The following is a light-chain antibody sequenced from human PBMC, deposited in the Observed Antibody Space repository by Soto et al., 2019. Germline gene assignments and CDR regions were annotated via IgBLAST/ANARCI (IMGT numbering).Light chain of an antibody. CDR1: QSISTY. V-gene: IGKV3-15*01. Sequence: EIAMTQSPATLSVSPGARATLSCMASQSISTYLNWYQHKPGQAPRLLIYGASTRATGITGRFSGSGSGTEFTLTTSSLQSEDFALYYCQQCNSWPPTFGQGTRLEIK. CDR3: QQCNSWPPT. J-gene: IGKJ5*01. CDR2: GAS.